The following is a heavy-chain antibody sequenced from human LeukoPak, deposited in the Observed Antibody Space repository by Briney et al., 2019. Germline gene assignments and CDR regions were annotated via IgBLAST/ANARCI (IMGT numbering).Heavy chain of an antibody. Sequence: SETLSLTCAVYGGSFSGYYWSWIRQPPGKGLEWIGEINHSESTNYNPSLKGRVTISVDTSKNQFSLKLSSVTAADTAVYYCARGGLGYCSSTSCYRRVYGMDVWGQGTTVTVSS. J-gene: IGHJ6*02. V-gene: IGHV4-34*01. D-gene: IGHD2-2*02. CDR1: GGSFSGYY. CDR2: INHSEST. CDR3: ARGGLGYCSSTSCYRRVYGMDV.